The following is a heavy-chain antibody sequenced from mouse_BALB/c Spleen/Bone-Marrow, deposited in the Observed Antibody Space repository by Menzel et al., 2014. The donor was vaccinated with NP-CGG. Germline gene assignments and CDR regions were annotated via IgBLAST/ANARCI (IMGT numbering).Heavy chain of an antibody. CDR2: IDPYYGGT. Sequence: EVKLVESGPELEKPGASVKISCKTSGYSFTGYNMNWVKQSIGKSLEWIGNIDPYYGGTSYNQKFKGKATLTVDKSSSTAYMQLKSLTSEDSAIYYCASYGYDYWYFDVWGAGTTVTVSS. CDR1: GYSFTGYN. J-gene: IGHJ1*01. V-gene: IGHV1-39*01. D-gene: IGHD2-2*01. CDR3: ASYGYDYWYFDV.